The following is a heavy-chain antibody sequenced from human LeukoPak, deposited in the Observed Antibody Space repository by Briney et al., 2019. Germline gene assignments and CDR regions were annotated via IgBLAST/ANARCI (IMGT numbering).Heavy chain of an antibody. Sequence: AGGSLRLSCAASGFRFNTYWMSWVRQAPGKGLEWVANIKQDGNEKYYADSVKGRFTISRDNGKNSLDLQMNSLRADDTAVYYCARDLTNSGSYHDAFDIWGQGTMVTVSS. D-gene: IGHD1-26*01. CDR1: GFRFNTYW. J-gene: IGHJ3*02. CDR2: IKQDGNEK. V-gene: IGHV3-7*01. CDR3: ARDLTNSGSYHDAFDI.